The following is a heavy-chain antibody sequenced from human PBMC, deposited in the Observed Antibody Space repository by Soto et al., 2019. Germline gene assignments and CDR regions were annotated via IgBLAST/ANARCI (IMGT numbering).Heavy chain of an antibody. J-gene: IGHJ4*02. CDR2: ISSSSSYI. CDR3: ASLDSSGYYPFDY. Sequence: GGSLRLSCAASGFTFSSYSMNWVRQAPGKGLEWVSSISSSSSYIYYADSVKGRFTISRDNAKNSLYLQMNSLRAEDTAVYYCASLDSSGYYPFDYWGQGTLVTVSS. CDR1: GFTFSSYS. D-gene: IGHD3-22*01. V-gene: IGHV3-21*01.